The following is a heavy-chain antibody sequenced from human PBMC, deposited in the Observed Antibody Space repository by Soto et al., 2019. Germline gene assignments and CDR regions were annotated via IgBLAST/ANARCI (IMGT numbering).Heavy chain of an antibody. CDR2: INSDGSNT. J-gene: IGHJ6*02. CDR3: ARHVAVATISWGTYGMDV. V-gene: IGHV3-74*03. D-gene: IGHD5-12*01. Sequence: EVQLVESGGGLVQPGGSLRLSCAASGFTFSSSWMHWVRQAPGEGLVWVSRINSDGSNTTYADSVKGRFTTSRDNAKNTLFLQMNSLRGEDTAVYYCARHVAVATISWGTYGMDVWGQGTTVTFSS. CDR1: GFTFSSSW.